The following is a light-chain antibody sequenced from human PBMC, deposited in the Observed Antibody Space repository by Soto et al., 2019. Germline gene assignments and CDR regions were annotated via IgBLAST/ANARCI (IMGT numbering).Light chain of an antibody. V-gene: IGKV3-11*01. CDR2: DAS. CDR3: QQRNSWPRT. Sequence: EIVLTQSPATLSLSPGERATVSCRASQSISSDLAWYQQKPGQAPRLLIYDASNSATGIPARFSGSGSGTDFTLTISSLEPEDFAVYYCQQRNSWPRTFGQGTKVEVK. J-gene: IGKJ1*01. CDR1: QSISSD.